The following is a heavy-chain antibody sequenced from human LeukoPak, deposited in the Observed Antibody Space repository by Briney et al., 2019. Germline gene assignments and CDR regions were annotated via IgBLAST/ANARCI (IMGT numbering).Heavy chain of an antibody. Sequence: GSLRLSCAASGFTFSNYGLHWVRQAPGKGLEWLAVMWFDGSQKYYADSVKGRFTISRDNSKSMLYLQMNSLRAEDTAVYYCARDITGDPPPYYFDYWGQGSLVTVSS. J-gene: IGHJ4*02. CDR1: GFTFSNYG. CDR3: ARDITGDPPPYYFDY. D-gene: IGHD7-27*01. V-gene: IGHV3-33*01. CDR2: MWFDGSQK.